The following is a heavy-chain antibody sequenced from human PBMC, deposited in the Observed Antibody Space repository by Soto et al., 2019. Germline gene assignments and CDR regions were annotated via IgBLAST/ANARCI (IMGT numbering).Heavy chain of an antibody. CDR2: IIGSGSST. CDR3: AKPDF. Sequence: PGGSLRLSCAASGFTFSTFAMSWVRQAPGKGLEWVSTIIGSGSSTYYADSVRGRFTISRDNSRNTLYLQINSLRTEDTAVYYCAKPDFWVQGTLVTVSS. J-gene: IGHJ4*02. CDR1: GFTFSTFA. V-gene: IGHV3-23*01.